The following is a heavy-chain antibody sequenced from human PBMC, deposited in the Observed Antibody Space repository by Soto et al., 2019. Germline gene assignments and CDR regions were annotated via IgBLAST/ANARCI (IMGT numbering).Heavy chain of an antibody. CDR2: INPNSGGT. CDR3: ARNDGPDYYYMDV. J-gene: IGHJ6*03. CDR1: GYTFTGYY. V-gene: IGHV1-2*04. Sequence: ASVKVSCKASGYTFTGYYMHWVRQAPGQGLEWMGWINPNSGGTNYAQKFQGWVTMTRDTSISTAYMELSRLRSDDTAVYYCARNDGPDYYYMDVWGKGTTVTVSS.